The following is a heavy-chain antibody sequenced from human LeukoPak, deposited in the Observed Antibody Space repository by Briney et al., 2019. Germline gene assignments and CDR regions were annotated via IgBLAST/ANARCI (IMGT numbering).Heavy chain of an antibody. J-gene: IGHJ4*02. CDR2: IWYDGSNK. D-gene: IGHD1-26*01. CDR3: ARDYSGSYAFDY. CDR1: GFTFSSYG. Sequence: GGSLRLSCAASGFTFSSYGMHWVRQARGKGREWVAVIWYDGSNKYYADSVKGRFTISRDNSKNTLYLQMNSLRAEDTAVYYCARDYSGSYAFDYWGQGTLVTVSS. V-gene: IGHV3-33*01.